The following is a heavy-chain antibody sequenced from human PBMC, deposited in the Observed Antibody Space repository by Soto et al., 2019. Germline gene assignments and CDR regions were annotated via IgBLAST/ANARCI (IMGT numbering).Heavy chain of an antibody. CDR1: GDSISAYS. Sequence: QVQLQVSGPGLVKPSETLSLTCTDSGDSISAYSWSWVRQPPGKGLEWIGNIHYNGNTKYNPSLKSRVTMSLDTSKNQFSLRLISVTAADTAKYFCAREGNLGRWLQPLDFWGQGTLVTVSS. CDR2: IHYNGNT. J-gene: IGHJ4*02. V-gene: IGHV4-59*01. CDR3: AREGNLGRWLQPLDF. D-gene: IGHD5-12*01.